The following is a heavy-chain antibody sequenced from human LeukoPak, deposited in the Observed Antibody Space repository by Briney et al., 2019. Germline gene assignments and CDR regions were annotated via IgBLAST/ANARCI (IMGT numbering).Heavy chain of an antibody. CDR3: ARLWFGEFHFDY. D-gene: IGHD3-10*01. CDR2: IIPIFGTA. Sequence: GASVKVSCKASGGTFSSYAISWVQQAPGQGLEWMGGIIPIFGTANYAQKFQGRVTITADESTSTAYMELSSLRSEDTAVYYCARLWFGEFHFDYWGQGTLVTVSS. J-gene: IGHJ4*02. CDR1: GGTFSSYA. V-gene: IGHV1-69*13.